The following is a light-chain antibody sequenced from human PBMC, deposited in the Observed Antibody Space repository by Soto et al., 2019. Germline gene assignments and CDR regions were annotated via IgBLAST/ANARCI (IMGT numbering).Light chain of an antibody. CDR1: SGHSSYA. CDR3: QTWATGIQV. J-gene: IGLJ2*01. CDR2: LNSDGSH. Sequence: QLVLTQSPSASASLGASVKLTCTLSSGHSSYAIAWHQQQPEKGPRYLMKLNSDGSHNKGDGIPDRFSGSSSGAERYLIISSLQSEDEADYYCQTWATGIQVFGGGTKLTVL. V-gene: IGLV4-69*01.